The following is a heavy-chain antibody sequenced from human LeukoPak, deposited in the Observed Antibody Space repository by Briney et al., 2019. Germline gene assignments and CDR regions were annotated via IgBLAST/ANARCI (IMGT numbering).Heavy chain of an antibody. CDR3: AREGDGGGFDM. J-gene: IGHJ3*02. Sequence: GASVKVSCKASGGTFSSYAIHWVRQAPGQGLEWMGIIMPSGGNTIYAQKFQDRVSLTRDTSTRIVFLDLSSLTSEDTAVYYCAREGDGGGFDMWGQGTMVTVSS. D-gene: IGHD2-15*01. V-gene: IGHV1-46*01. CDR2: IMPSGGNT. CDR1: GGTFSSYA.